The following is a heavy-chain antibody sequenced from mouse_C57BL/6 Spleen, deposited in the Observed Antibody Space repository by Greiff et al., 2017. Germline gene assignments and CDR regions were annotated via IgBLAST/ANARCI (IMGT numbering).Heavy chain of an antibody. V-gene: IGHV1-64*01. D-gene: IGHD2-3*01. Sequence: QVQLQQPGAELVKPGASVKLSCKASGYTFTSSWMHWVKQRPGQVLEWIGMIHPNSGSTNYNAKFKSKATLTVDKSSSTAYMQLSSLTSEGSAVYYCAIYDGYAHYYAMDYWGQGTSVTGSA. J-gene: IGHJ4*01. CDR3: AIYDGYAHYYAMDY. CDR2: IHPNSGST. CDR1: GYTFTSSW.